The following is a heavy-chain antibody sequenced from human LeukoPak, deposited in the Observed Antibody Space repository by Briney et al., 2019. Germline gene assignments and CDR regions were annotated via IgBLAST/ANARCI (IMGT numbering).Heavy chain of an antibody. V-gene: IGHV3-53*01. CDR2: IYSGDSGGST. CDR3: ATKAREAPE. D-gene: IGHD1/OR15-1a*01. Sequence: GGSLRLSCAASGFTVSRNYMSWVRQAPGKGLEWVSVIYSGDSGGSTYYSDSVKGRFTISRDNSKNTLYLQMNSLGVEDTAIYYCATKAREAPEWGQGTLVTVSS. CDR1: GFTVSRNY. J-gene: IGHJ4*01.